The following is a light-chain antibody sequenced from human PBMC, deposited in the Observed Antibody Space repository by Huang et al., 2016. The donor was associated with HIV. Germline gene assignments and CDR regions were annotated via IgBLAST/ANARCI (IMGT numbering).Light chain of an antibody. CDR2: GAS. J-gene: IGKJ2*01. Sequence: VMTQSPATLSVSPGERATFSCRASESILRNLAWYQQRPGQPPRLLIYGASVRLPGIPDRFRGSGSGTEFSLTISSLQSEDFAVYYCQQYNKWPPYTYGQGTKLEIK. CDR1: ESILRN. V-gene: IGKV3-15*01. CDR3: QQYNKWPPYT.